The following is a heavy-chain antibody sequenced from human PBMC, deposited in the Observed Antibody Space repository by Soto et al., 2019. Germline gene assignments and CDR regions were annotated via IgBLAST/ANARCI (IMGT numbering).Heavy chain of an antibody. Sequence: ASVKVSCKASGYTFTSYGISWVRQAPGQGLEWMGWISAYNGNTNYAQKLQGRVTMTTDTSTSTAYMELRSLRSDDTAVYYCARALYYYDSSGYFGGGNWFDPWGQGTLVTVSS. CDR3: ARALYYYDSSGYFGGGNWFDP. D-gene: IGHD3-22*01. J-gene: IGHJ5*02. V-gene: IGHV1-18*01. CDR2: ISAYNGNT. CDR1: GYTFTSYG.